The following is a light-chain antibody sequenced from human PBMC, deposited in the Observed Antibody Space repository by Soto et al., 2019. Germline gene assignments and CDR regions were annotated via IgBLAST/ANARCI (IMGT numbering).Light chain of an antibody. Sequence: EIVLTQSPGTLSLSPGQRTTLSCRASHSFTSNYLAWYQQKPGQSPRLLCYGASSRATGIPDRFSGSGSGTDFTLTIIRLEPEDFAVYYCQQYGSSPWTFGQGTKVDIK. CDR2: GAS. J-gene: IGKJ1*01. CDR1: HSFTSNY. CDR3: QQYGSSPWT. V-gene: IGKV3-20*01.